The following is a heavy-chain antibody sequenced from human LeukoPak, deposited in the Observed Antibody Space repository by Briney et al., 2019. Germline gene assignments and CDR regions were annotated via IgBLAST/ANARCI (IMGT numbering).Heavy chain of an antibody. CDR2: IKQDGSEK. CDR3: ARDAYFAL. CDR1: GFTFSTYW. V-gene: IGHV3-7*04. Sequence: GGSLRLSCAASGFTFSTYWMRWVRQAPGKGLEWVANIKQDGSEKCYLDSVKGRLTISRDNAKNSLYLQMNSLRAEDTAMYYCARDAYFALWGRGTLVTVSS. J-gene: IGHJ2*01. D-gene: IGHD2-21*01.